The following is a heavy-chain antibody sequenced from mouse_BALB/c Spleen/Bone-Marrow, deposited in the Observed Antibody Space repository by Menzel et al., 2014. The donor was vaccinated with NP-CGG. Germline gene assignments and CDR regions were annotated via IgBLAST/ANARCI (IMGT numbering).Heavy chain of an antibody. D-gene: IGHD4-1*01. V-gene: IGHV1-14*01. J-gene: IGHJ2*01. CDR3: ARWGGTPYFDY. CDR2: ITPYNDDT. CDR1: GYTFXSYL. Sequence: EVQLVESGPELVKPGASVKMSCKASGYTFXSYLIHWVKQKPGQGLEWIGYITPYNDDTKYNEKFKGKATLTSDKSSSTAYMELSSLTSEDSAVYYCARWGGTPYFDYWGQGTTLTVSS.